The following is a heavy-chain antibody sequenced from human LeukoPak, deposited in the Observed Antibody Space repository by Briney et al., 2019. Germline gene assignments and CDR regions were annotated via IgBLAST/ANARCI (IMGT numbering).Heavy chain of an antibody. CDR2: ISGSGGTT. D-gene: IGHD5-24*01. J-gene: IGHJ4*02. CDR3: AKARRDGYNYDY. V-gene: IGHV3-23*01. Sequence: GGSLRLSCTASGFTFSNYAMSWVRQAPGKGLEWVSAISGSGGTTYYAVSVKGRFTISRDNSKDTLHLQMNSLRAEDTAVYYCAKARRDGYNYDYWGQGTLVTVSS. CDR1: GFTFSNYA.